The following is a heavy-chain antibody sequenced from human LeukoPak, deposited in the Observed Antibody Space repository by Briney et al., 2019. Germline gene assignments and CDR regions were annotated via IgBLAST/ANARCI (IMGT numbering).Heavy chain of an antibody. J-gene: IGHJ4*02. CDR2: IYYSGST. V-gene: IGHV4-61*01. CDR3: ARDSYGDYLFDY. CDR1: GGSVSSGSYY. Sequence: SETLSLTCTVFGGSVSSGSYYWSWIRQPPGKGLEWIGYIYYSGSTNYNPSLKSRVTISVDTSKNQFSLKLSSVTAADTAVYYCARDSYGDYLFDYWGQGTLVTVSS. D-gene: IGHD4-17*01.